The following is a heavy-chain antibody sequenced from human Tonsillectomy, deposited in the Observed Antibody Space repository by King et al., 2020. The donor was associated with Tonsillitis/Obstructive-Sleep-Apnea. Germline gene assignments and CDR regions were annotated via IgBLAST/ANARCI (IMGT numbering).Heavy chain of an antibody. Sequence: VQLVQSGAEVKKPGASVKVSCKASGYTFTRNYVHWVRQAPGQGLEWMGIINPSDGITTYAQKFQDRVTMTRDTSTSTVNMELSSLRAEDTAIYYCVRDDTGGRHLDYWGQGSLVSVSS. CDR2: INPSDGIT. CDR1: GYTFTRNY. J-gene: IGHJ4*02. D-gene: IGHD2-8*02. V-gene: IGHV1-46*01. CDR3: VRDDTGGRHLDY.